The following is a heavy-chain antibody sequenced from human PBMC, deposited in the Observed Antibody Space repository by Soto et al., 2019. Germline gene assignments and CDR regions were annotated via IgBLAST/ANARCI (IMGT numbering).Heavy chain of an antibody. CDR3: ARAPGYYGDFFAY. CDR1: GFPFDDYG. Sequence: GGSLRLSCAASGFPFDDYGMSWVRQAPGKGLEWVSGINRDGGSTGYADSVKGRFTISRDNAKNSLYLQMNSLRAEDTAFYYCARAPGYYGDFFAYWRQGTXVTASS. D-gene: IGHD4-17*01. V-gene: IGHV3-20*04. J-gene: IGHJ4*02. CDR2: INRDGGST.